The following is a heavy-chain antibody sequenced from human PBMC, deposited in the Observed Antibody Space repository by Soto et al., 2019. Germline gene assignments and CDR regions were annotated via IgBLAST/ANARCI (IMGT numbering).Heavy chain of an antibody. D-gene: IGHD3-22*01. CDR3: VHSDCDSSSYYHFFDY. V-gene: IGHV2-5*02. CDR2: ISWDDDE. CDR1: GFSLSTYGVG. J-gene: IGHJ4*02. Sequence: QITLKESGPTLVKPTQTLTLTCTFSGFSLSTYGVGVDWIRQPPGKAPEWLSLISWDDDERYSPSLRSRLTITKDTPKNLVVRTITNMDPLDTGTYYCVHSDCDSSSYYHFFDYWGQGALVTVSS.